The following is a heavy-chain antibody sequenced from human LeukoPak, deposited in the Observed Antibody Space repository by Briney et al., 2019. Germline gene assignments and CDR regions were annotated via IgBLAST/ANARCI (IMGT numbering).Heavy chain of an antibody. CDR3: ARDQAAITIFGVVIFDY. CDR1: GFTFSDYY. CDR2: ISSSGSTI. V-gene: IGHV3-11*01. D-gene: IGHD3-3*01. J-gene: IGHJ4*02. Sequence: GGSLRLSCAASGFTFSDYYMSWIRQAPGKGLEWVSYISSSGSTIYYADSVKGRFTISRDNAKNSLYLQMNSLRAEDTAVYYCARDQAAITIFGVVIFDYWGQGTLVTVPS.